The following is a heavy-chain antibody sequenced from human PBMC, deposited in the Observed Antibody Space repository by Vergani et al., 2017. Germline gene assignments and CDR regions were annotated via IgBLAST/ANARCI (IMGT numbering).Heavy chain of an antibody. V-gene: IGHV3-73*02. CDR2: IRSKANSYAT. J-gene: IGHJ4*02. CDR3: ARDEQSGSLDY. D-gene: IGHD1-26*01. CDR1: GFTFSGSA. Sequence: EVQLVESGGGLVQPGGSLKLSCAASGFTFSGSAMHWVRQASGKGLEWVGRIRSKANSYATAYAASVKGRFTISRDDSKNTAYLQMNSLKTEDTAVYYCARDEQSGSLDYWGQGTLVTVSS.